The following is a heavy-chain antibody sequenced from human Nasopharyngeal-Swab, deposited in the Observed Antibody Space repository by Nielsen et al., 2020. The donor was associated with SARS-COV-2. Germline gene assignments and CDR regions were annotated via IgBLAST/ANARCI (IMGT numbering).Heavy chain of an antibody. V-gene: IGHV4-34*01. CDR2: INHSGST. D-gene: IGHD1-7*01. CDR1: GGSLSGYY. J-gene: IGHJ4*02. Sequence: SETLSLTCAVYGGSLSGYYWSWIRQPPGKGLEWIGEINHSGSTNYNPSLKSRVTISVDTSKNQFPLKLSSVTAADTAVYYCARGELLDYWGQGTLVTVSS. CDR3: ARGELLDY.